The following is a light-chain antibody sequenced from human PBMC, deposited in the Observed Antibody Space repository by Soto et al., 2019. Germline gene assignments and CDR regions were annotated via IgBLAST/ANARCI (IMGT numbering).Light chain of an antibody. CDR2: GAS. Sequence: EIVLTQSPATLSLSPGERATLSCRASQSVSSYLAWYQQKPGQAPRLLIYGASRRAAGIPDSISGSGSGTDFTLTITRLEPEDFAVYYCQQYGSTPWTFGQGTKVDIK. CDR3: QQYGSTPWT. J-gene: IGKJ1*01. CDR1: QSVSSY. V-gene: IGKV3-20*01.